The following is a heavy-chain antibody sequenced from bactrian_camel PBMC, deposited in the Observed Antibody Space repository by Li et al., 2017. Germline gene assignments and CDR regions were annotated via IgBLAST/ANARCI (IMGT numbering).Heavy chain of an antibody. J-gene: IGHJ4*01. CDR2: IYTGNGTT. Sequence: DVQLVESGGGSVQAGGSLRLSCTASGFTGRNNCMGWFRRFSGEEREGVAAIYTGNGTTYYHESVKGRFTISQDNAKNMVYLQVNSVKAEDTAMYYCAAGWSFGVGTLLRRHYNYWGQGTQVTVS. D-gene: IGHD2*01. CDR1: GFTGRNNC. CDR3: AAGWSFGVGTLLRRHYNY. V-gene: IGHV3S40*01.